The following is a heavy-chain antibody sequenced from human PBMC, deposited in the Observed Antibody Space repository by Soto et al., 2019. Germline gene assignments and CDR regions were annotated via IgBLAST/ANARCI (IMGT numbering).Heavy chain of an antibody. CDR3: ARDSSWNDGPYYYYGMDV. J-gene: IGHJ6*02. CDR1: GFTFSDYY. CDR2: ISSSGSTI. Sequence: QVQLVESGGGLVKPGGSLRLSCAASGFTFSDYYMSWIRQATGKGLEWVSYISSSGSTIYYADSVKGRFTISWDNAKNSLYLQMNSLRAQDTAVYYCARDSSWNDGPYYYYGMDVWGQGTTVTVSS. V-gene: IGHV3-11*01. D-gene: IGHD1-1*01.